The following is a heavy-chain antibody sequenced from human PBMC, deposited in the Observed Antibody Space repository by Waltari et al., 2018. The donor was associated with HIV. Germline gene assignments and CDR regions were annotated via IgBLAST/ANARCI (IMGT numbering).Heavy chain of an antibody. V-gene: IGHV1-8*01. J-gene: IGHJ4*02. CDR1: GYTFTSYD. Sequence: QVTLVQSGAEVKKPVASVKVSCVASGYTFTSYDINWVRQATGQGLELMGWMNPDSGKTGYAQKSQGRVTMTRNTSIRTADLERSSLRSEDTAVEYCARRYSSGNNMSGYWGQGTLVTVS. D-gene: IGHD3-10*01. CDR2: MNPDSGKT. CDR3: ARRYSSGNNMSGY.